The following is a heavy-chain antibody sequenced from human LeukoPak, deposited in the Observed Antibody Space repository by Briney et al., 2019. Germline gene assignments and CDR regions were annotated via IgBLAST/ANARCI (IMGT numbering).Heavy chain of an antibody. J-gene: IGHJ4*02. D-gene: IGHD3-10*01. CDR3: ASVLDYYGSGSYIYFDY. CDR1: GYTFTSHG. CDR2: ISAYNGNT. Sequence: ASVKVSCKASGYTFTSHGISWVRQAPGQGLEWMGWISAYNGNTNYAQKLQGRVTMTTDTSTSTAYMELRSLRSDDTAVYYCASVLDYYGSGSYIYFDYWGQGTLVTVSS. V-gene: IGHV1-18*01.